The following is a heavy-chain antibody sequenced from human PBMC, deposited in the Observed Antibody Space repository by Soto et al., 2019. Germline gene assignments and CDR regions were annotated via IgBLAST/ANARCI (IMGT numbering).Heavy chain of an antibody. J-gene: IGHJ5*02. CDR1: GGSISNNY. CDR2: IYDSGST. V-gene: IGHV4-59*12. D-gene: IGHD2-2*01. Sequence: SETLSLTCTVSGGSISNNYWSWIRQPPGKGLEWIGYIYDSGSTNYNPSLKGRVTISVDRSKNQFSLKLSSVTAADTAVYYCARVPDRWGQGTLVTVSS. CDR3: ARVPDR.